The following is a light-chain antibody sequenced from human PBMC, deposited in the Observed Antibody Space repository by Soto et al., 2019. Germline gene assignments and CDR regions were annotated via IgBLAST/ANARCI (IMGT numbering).Light chain of an antibody. CDR2: GAS. CDR1: QSVSSD. Sequence: EIVMTQSPATLSVSPGDTATLSCRAGQSVSSDLAWYQQKPGQAPRLLIYGASTRATGIPARFSGSGSGTEFTLTISSLQSEDFAVYYCHQYNDWPPWTFGQGTKVDI. V-gene: IGKV3-15*01. CDR3: HQYNDWPPWT. J-gene: IGKJ1*01.